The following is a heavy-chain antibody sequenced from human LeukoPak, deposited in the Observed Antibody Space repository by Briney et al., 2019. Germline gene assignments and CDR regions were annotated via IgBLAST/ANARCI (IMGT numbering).Heavy chain of an antibody. CDR3: AKGSGGRYGGYFDY. CDR2: ITGSGGST. D-gene: IGHD3-16*01. CDR1: GFTFSTYA. J-gene: IGHJ4*02. V-gene: IGHV3-23*01. Sequence: GGSLRLSCAASGFTFSTYAISWVRQAPGKGLEWVSAITGSGGSTYYADSVKGRFTISRDNSKNTLYLQMNSLRAEDTAVYYCAKGSGGRYGGYFDYWGQGTLVIVSS.